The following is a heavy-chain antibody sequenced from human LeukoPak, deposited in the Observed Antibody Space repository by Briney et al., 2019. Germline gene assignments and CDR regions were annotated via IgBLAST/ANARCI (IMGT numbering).Heavy chain of an antibody. CDR3: ASAQSFLPGLGAFDI. CDR2: IYYSGST. CDR1: GGSISSGGHY. V-gene: IGHV4-31*03. Sequence: SETLSLTCTVSGGSISSGGHYWSWIRQHPGKGLEWIGYIYYSGSTYYNPSLKSRVTISVDTSKNQFSLKLSSVTAADTAVYYCASAQSFLPGLGAFDIWGQGTMVTVSS. D-gene: IGHD3-16*01. J-gene: IGHJ3*02.